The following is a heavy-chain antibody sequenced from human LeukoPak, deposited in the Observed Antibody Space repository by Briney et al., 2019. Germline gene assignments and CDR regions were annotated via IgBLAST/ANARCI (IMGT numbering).Heavy chain of an antibody. Sequence: GGSLRLSCVAPGFTFSSYGMHWVRQAPGKGLEWVAVISYDGDNKYYRDSVTGRFTISRDNAKNSLYLQMNSLRAEDTAVYYCARGNYDILTGLSNHFDYWGQGTLVTVSS. CDR2: ISYDGDNK. CDR3: ARGNYDILTGLSNHFDY. D-gene: IGHD3-9*01. CDR1: GFTFSSYG. V-gene: IGHV3-30*03. J-gene: IGHJ4*02.